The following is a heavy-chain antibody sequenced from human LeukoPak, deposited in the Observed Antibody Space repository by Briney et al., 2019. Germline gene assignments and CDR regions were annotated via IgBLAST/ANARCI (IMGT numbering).Heavy chain of an antibody. Sequence: GGSLRLSCAASGFTFSSYAMSWVRQAPGKGLEWVSAISGSGGSTYYADSVKGRFTISRDNSKNTLYLQMNSLRAEDTAVYYCAKVSLYYYDSSGYWFDPWGQGTLVIVSS. V-gene: IGHV3-23*01. CDR1: GFTFSSYA. CDR3: AKVSLYYYDSSGYWFDP. D-gene: IGHD3-22*01. J-gene: IGHJ5*02. CDR2: ISGSGGST.